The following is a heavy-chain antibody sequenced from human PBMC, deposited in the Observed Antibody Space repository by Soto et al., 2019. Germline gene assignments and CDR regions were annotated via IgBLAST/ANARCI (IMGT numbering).Heavy chain of an antibody. CDR2: ISGSGGST. CDR3: AKDPGCSGGSCYSNAFDI. Sequence: GGSLRLSCAASGFTFSSYAMSWVRQAPGKGLEWVSAISGSGGSTYYADSVKGRFTISRDNSKNTLYLQMNSLRAEDTAVYYCAKDPGCSGGSCYSNAFDIWGQGTMVTVSS. V-gene: IGHV3-23*01. D-gene: IGHD2-15*01. J-gene: IGHJ3*02. CDR1: GFTFSSYA.